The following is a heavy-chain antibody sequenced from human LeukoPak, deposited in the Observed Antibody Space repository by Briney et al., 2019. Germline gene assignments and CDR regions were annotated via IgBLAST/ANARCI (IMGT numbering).Heavy chain of an antibody. V-gene: IGHV4-59*01. Sequence: SETLSLTCTVPGGSISSYYWSWIRQPPGKGLEWIGYIYYSGSTNYNPSLMSRVTISVDTSKNRFSLKLSSVTAADTAVYYCARNSAAVYYYYGMDVWGKGTTVTVSS. J-gene: IGHJ6*04. CDR3: ARNSAAVYYYYGMDV. CDR2: IYYSGST. D-gene: IGHD6-13*01. CDR1: GGSISSYY.